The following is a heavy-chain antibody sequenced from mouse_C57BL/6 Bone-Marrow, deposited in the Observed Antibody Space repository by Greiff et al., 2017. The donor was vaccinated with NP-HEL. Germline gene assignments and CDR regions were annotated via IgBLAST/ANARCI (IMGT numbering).Heavy chain of an antibody. CDR3: ARAHMITNARDC. CDR1: GYTFTSYW. J-gene: IGHJ4*01. V-gene: IGHV1-69*01. D-gene: IGHD2-4*01. Sequence: VQLQQPGAELVMPGASVKLSCKASGYTFTSYWMHWVKQRPGQGLEWIGGIDPSDSYTNYNQKFKGKSTLTVDKSSSTAYMQLSSLTSEDSAVYYCARAHMITNARDCGGQGTAVTVTS. CDR2: IDPSDSYT.